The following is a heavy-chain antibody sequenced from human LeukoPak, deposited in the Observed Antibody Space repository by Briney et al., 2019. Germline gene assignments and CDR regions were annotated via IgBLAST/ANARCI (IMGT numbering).Heavy chain of an antibody. CDR1: GFTFSNYA. Sequence: PGGSLRLSCAASGFTFSNYAMSWVRQAPGKGLEWVSFISISGGSTYYADSVKGRFTISRDNSKSTMYLQVNSLRADDTAVYYCAREGATGDNSGYETYFDYWGQGTLVTVSS. D-gene: IGHD5-12*01. CDR2: ISISGGST. V-gene: IGHV3-23*01. J-gene: IGHJ4*02. CDR3: AREGATGDNSGYETYFDY.